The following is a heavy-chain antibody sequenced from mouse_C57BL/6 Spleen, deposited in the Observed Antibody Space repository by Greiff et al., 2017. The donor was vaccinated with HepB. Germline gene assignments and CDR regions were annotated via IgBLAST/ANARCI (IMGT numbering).Heavy chain of an antibody. Sequence: QVQLQQPGAELVMPGASVKLSCKASGYTFTSYWMHWVKQRPGQGLEWIGEIDPSDSYTNYNQKFKGKSTLTVDKSSSTAYMQLSSLTSEDSAFYYCARSHYGSSSPWFAYWGQGTLVTVSA. CDR3: ARSHYGSSSPWFAY. CDR2: IDPSDSYT. CDR1: GYTFTSYW. V-gene: IGHV1-69*01. D-gene: IGHD1-1*01. J-gene: IGHJ3*01.